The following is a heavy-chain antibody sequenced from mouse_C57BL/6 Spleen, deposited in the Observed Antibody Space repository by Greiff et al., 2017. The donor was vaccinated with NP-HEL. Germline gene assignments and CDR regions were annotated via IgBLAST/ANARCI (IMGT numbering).Heavy chain of an antibody. Sequence: QVQLQQSGAELARPGASVKLSCKASGYTFTSYGISWVKQRPGQGLEWIGEIYPRSGNTYYNEKFKGKATLTADKSSSTAYMELRSLTSEDSAVYFCARLRVAFWGQGTLVTVSA. V-gene: IGHV1-81*01. CDR1: GYTFTSYG. CDR2: IYPRSGNT. J-gene: IGHJ3*01. D-gene: IGHD2-12*01. CDR3: ARLRVAF.